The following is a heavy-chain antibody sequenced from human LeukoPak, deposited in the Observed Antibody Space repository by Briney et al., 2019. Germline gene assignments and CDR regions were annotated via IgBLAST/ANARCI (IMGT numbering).Heavy chain of an antibody. CDR2: ISSSSSYI. Sequence: GGSLRLSCAASGFTFSSYSMNWVRQAPGKGLEWVSYISSSSSYIYYAASVKGRFTISRDNAKNSLYLQMSRLRAEDTAVYYCARERQLERLAFGKEGSAFDYWGQGTLVTVSS. D-gene: IGHD1-1*01. J-gene: IGHJ4*02. CDR1: GFTFSSYS. V-gene: IGHV3-21*05. CDR3: ARERQLERLAFGKEGSAFDY.